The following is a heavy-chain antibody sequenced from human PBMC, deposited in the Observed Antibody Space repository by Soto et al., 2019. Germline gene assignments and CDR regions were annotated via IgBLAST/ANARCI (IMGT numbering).Heavy chain of an antibody. CDR1: GFTVSSSY. CDR2: IYSGGST. Sequence: ESGGGLIQPGGSLRVSCAASGFTVSSSYMSWVRQAPGKGLEWVSVIYSGGSTYYADSVKGRFTISRDNSKNTLYLQMNSLRAEDTAVYYCAKELGLVAATPVGMDVWGQGTTVTVSS. V-gene: IGHV3-53*01. CDR3: AKELGLVAATPVGMDV. D-gene: IGHD2-15*01. J-gene: IGHJ6*02.